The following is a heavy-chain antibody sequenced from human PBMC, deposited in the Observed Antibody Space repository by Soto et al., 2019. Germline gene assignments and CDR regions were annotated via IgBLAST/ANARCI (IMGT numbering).Heavy chain of an antibody. V-gene: IGHV3-74*01. CDR2: INTDGSTT. CDR1: GFTFSSYW. CDR3: ARAGSYRFDY. Sequence: GGSLRLSCAPSGFTFSSYWMHWVRQAPGEGLVWVSRINTDGSTTNYADSVKGRFTISRDNAKNTLYLQMNSLRAEDTVVYYCARAGSYRFDYWGQGTLVTVSS. J-gene: IGHJ4*02. D-gene: IGHD3-16*02.